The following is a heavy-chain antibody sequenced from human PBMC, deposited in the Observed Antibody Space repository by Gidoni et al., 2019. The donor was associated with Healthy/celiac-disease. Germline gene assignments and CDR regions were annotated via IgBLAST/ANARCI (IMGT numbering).Heavy chain of an antibody. J-gene: IGHJ6*02. V-gene: IGHV3-43*01. CDR2: ISWDGGST. CDR3: AKDIAVGNYYGMDV. Sequence: EVQLVESGGVVVQPGGSLRLPCAASGFTFDDYTMHWVRQAPGKGLEWVSLISWDGGSTYYADSVKGRFTISRDNSKNSLYLQMNSLRTEDTALYYCAKDIAVGNYYGMDVWGQGTTVTVSS. D-gene: IGHD6-19*01. CDR1: GFTFDDYT.